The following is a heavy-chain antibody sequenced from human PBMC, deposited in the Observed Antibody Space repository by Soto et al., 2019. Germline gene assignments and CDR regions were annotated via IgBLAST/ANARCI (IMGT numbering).Heavy chain of an antibody. J-gene: IGHJ6*03. CDR1: GYSFTSYW. CDR3: ASQRGYGGYDRYYYYMDV. CDR2: IYPGDSDT. D-gene: IGHD5-12*01. Sequence: PGESLKISCKGSGYSFTSYWIGWVRQMPGKGLEWMGIIYPGDSDTRYSPSFQGQVTISADKSISTAYLQWSSLKASDTAMYYCASQRGYGGYDRYYYYMDVWGKGTTVTVSS. V-gene: IGHV5-51*01.